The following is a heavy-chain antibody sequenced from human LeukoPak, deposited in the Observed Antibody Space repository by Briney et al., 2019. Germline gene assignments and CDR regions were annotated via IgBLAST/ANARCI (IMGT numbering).Heavy chain of an antibody. CDR3: ARGYGVNSRDLGDFDI. Sequence: SETLSLTCIVSGGSIGSYYWNWIRQPPGEGLEWIGYIYYSGSTNYNPSLKSRVTISADTSKNQFSLTLDSVTAADTAVYYCARGYGVNSRDLGDFDIWGQGTMVTVSS. J-gene: IGHJ3*02. V-gene: IGHV4-59*01. CDR2: IYYSGST. CDR1: GGSIGSYY. D-gene: IGHD4-23*01.